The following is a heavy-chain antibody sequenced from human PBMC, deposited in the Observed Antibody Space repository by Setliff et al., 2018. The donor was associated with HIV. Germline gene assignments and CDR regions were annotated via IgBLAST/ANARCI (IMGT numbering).Heavy chain of an antibody. CDR2: IRYDGSNK. J-gene: IGHJ5*02. V-gene: IGHV3-30*02. D-gene: IGHD6-19*01. Sequence: GGSLRLSCAASGFTFSSYGMHWVRQAPGKGLEWVAFIRYDGSNKYYADSVKGRFTISRDNSKNTLYLQMNSLRAEDTAVYYCAKDIPGPAINSGRIKNWFDPWGEGTLDTVSS. CDR3: AKDIPGPAINSGRIKNWFDP. CDR1: GFTFSSYG.